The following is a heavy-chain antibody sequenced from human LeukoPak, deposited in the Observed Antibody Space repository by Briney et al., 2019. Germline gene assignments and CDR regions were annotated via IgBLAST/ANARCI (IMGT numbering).Heavy chain of an antibody. CDR1: GFTFDDYA. J-gene: IGHJ4*02. V-gene: IGHV3-9*01. D-gene: IGHD5-12*01. CDR3: ARAGYGGYQDFDY. CDR2: ISWNSGSI. Sequence: GGSLRLSCAAFGFTFDDYAMHWVRQAPGKGLEWVSGISWNSGSIGYADSVKGRFTISRDNAKNSLYLQMNSLRAEDTAVYYCARAGYGGYQDFDYWGQGTLVTVSS.